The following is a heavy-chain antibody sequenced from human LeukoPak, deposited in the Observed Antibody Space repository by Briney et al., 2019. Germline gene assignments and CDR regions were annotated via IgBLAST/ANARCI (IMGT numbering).Heavy chain of an antibody. V-gene: IGHV1-18*01. J-gene: IGHJ4*02. CDR2: ISAYNGNT. D-gene: IGHD6-19*01. Sequence: ASVKVSCKASGYTFTSYGISWVRHAPGQGLEWMGWISAYNGNTNYAQKLQGRVTMTTDTSTSTAYMELRSLRSDDTAVYYCARDEIIAVAGTATFDYSGQGTLVTVSS. CDR3: ARDEIIAVAGTATFDY. CDR1: GYTFTSYG.